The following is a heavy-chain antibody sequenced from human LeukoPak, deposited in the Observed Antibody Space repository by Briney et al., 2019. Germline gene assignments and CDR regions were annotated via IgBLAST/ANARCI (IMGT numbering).Heavy chain of an antibody. CDR2: VRDKTNSYAT. J-gene: IGHJ4*02. Sequence: GGSLRLSCAASGFTFSDSSMHWVRQASGKGLEWVGRVRDKTNSYATGYGESVKGRFTISRDDSKNTAYLEMSSLRAEDTAAYYCTRQRPQTGSLDYWGQGALVTVSS. D-gene: IGHD1-26*01. CDR3: TRQRPQTGSLDY. V-gene: IGHV3-73*01. CDR1: GFTFSDSS.